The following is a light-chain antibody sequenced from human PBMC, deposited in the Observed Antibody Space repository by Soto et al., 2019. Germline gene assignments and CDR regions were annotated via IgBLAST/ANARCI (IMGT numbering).Light chain of an antibody. CDR1: QTVNNNY. J-gene: IGKJ1*01. V-gene: IGKV3-20*01. Sequence: EVVLTQSPGTLSLSPGERATLSCRASQTVNNNYVAWYQQKPGQAPRLLIYGVYTRAPGIPARFSGSGSGTDFTLTISRLEPEDFAVYYCQQYGSSPPWTFGQGTKVDIK. CDR2: GVY. CDR3: QQYGSSPPWT.